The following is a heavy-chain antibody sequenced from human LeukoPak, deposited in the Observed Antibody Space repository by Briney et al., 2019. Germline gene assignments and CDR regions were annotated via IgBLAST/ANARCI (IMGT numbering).Heavy chain of an antibody. CDR3: TTEVAATDTTSVNTY. V-gene: IGHV3-21*03. J-gene: IGHJ4*02. Sequence: GGSLRLSCAASGFTFSSYSMNWVRQAPGKGLEWVSSISSSSSYIYYADSVEGRFTISRDNAKNSLYLQMNNLKTEDTAVYYCTTEVAATDTTSVNTYWGQGTLVTVSS. CDR2: ISSSSSYI. CDR1: GFTFSSYS. D-gene: IGHD2-15*01.